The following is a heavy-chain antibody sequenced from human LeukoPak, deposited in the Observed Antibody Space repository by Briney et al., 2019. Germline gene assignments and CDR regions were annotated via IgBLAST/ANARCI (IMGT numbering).Heavy chain of an antibody. Sequence: GGSLRLSCVASGFIFSYYDKDRVRQAPGKGLEWISYISSSRSIMYYADSVLGRFTVSRDNAENTLYLQMNSLRGDDTAVYYCARHNQWSPDYWGQGTLVTVSS. CDR2: ISSSRSIM. D-gene: IGHD2-15*01. V-gene: IGHV3-48*01. CDR1: GFIFSYYD. CDR3: ARHNQWSPDY. J-gene: IGHJ4*02.